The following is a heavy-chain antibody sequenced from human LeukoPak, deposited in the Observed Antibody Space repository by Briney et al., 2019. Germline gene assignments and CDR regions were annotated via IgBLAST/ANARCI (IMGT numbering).Heavy chain of an antibody. Sequence: SETLSLTCTVSGGSISSSGYYWAWIRQPPGKGLEWIGSIYYTGSTYYNPSLKSRVTISVDTSKNKFSLKLISVTAADTAVYYCARVASGSNAGTALFDYWGQGTLVTVSS. D-gene: IGHD6-13*01. CDR1: GGSISSSGYY. CDR2: IYYTGST. CDR3: ARVASGSNAGTALFDY. J-gene: IGHJ4*02. V-gene: IGHV4-39*01.